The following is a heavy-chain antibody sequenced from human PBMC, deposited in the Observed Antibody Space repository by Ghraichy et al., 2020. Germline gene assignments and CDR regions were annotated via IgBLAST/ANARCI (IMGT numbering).Heavy chain of an antibody. CDR2: IYYSGST. CDR3: ARGPYYDILWGDN. J-gene: IGHJ4*02. V-gene: IGHV4-31*03. D-gene: IGHD3-9*01. Sequence: SETLSLTCTVSGGSISSGGYYWSWIRQHPVKGLEWIGYIYYSGSTYYNPSLKSRVTISVDTSKNQFSLKLSSVTAADTAVYYCARGPYYDILWGDNWGQGTLVTVSS. CDR1: GGSISSGGYY.